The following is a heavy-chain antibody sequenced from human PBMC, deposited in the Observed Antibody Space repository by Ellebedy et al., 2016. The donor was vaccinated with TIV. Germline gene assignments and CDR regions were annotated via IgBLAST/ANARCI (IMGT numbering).Heavy chain of an antibody. CDR2: ISYDGSNK. CDR3: ARDNQWLTENYGMDV. Sequence: GESLKISXAASGFTFSSYAMHWVRQAPGKGLEWVAVISYDGSNKYYADSVKGRFTISRDNSKNTLYLQMNSLRAEDTAVYYCARDNQWLTENYGMDVWGQGTTVTVSS. J-gene: IGHJ6*02. V-gene: IGHV3-30-3*01. CDR1: GFTFSSYA. D-gene: IGHD6-19*01.